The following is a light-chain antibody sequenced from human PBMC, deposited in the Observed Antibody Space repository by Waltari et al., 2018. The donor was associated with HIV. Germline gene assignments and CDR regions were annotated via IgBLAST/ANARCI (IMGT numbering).Light chain of an antibody. CDR1: QLGDKY. V-gene: IGLV3-1*01. Sequence: SYDLTQPPSVSVSPGQTASITCPGDQLGDKYASWYQQKAGQSPVLVIFQDRQRPSGTPDRFSGSNAGNTATLTISGTQAMDEADYYCQAWDSNTAHVLFGGGTKVTVL. J-gene: IGLJ2*01. CDR2: QDR. CDR3: QAWDSNTAHVL.